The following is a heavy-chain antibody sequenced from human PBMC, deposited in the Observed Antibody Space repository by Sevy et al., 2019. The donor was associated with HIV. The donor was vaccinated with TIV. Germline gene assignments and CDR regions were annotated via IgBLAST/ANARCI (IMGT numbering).Heavy chain of an antibody. CDR3: AREGVLVIVHYYYYYDMNV. D-gene: IGHD2-21*01. CDR1: GDSVSSNSAA. J-gene: IGHJ6*03. CDR2: TYYRSKWSN. V-gene: IGHV6-1*01. Sequence: SQTLSLTCAISGDSVSSNSAAWNWIRQSPSKGLEWLGRTYYRSKWSNDYAVSVKSRITINPDTSKNQFSLQLNSVTPEDTAVYYCAREGVLVIVHYYYYYDMNVWGKGTTVTVSS.